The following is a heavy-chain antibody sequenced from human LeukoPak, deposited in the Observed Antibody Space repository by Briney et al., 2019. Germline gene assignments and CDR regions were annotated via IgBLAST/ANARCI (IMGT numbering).Heavy chain of an antibody. CDR2: ISSSGSTI. CDR1: GFTFSSYE. V-gene: IGHV3-48*03. D-gene: IGHD6-19*01. J-gene: IGHJ4*02. CDR3: ARDEAQWQESYSDY. Sequence: GGSLRLSCAASGFTFSSYEMNWVRQAPGKGLEWVSYISSSGSTIYYADSVKGRFTISRDNAKNSLYLQMNSLRAEDTAVYYCARDEAQWQESYSDYWGQGTLVAVSS.